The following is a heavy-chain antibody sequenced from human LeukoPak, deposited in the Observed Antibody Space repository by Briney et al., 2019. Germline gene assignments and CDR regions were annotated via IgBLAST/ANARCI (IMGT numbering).Heavy chain of an antibody. CDR1: GGTFSSYA. D-gene: IGHD6-13*01. J-gene: IGHJ4*02. CDR3: ARVGSDGAYSSSWTFDY. Sequence: ASVKVSCKASGGTFSSYAISWVRQAPGQGLEWMGGIIPIFGTANYAQKFQGRVTITADESTSTAYMEPSSLRSEDTAVYYCARVGSDGAYSSSWTFDYWGQGTLVTVSS. CDR2: IIPIFGTA. V-gene: IGHV1-69*01.